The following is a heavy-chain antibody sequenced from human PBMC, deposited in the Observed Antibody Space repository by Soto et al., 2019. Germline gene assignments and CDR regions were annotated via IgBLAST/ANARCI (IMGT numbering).Heavy chain of an antibody. CDR1: VGPFSSYG. J-gene: IGHJ4*02. CDR2: IIPLFGTP. D-gene: IGHD1-1*01. CDR3: ARDGTIQMANFDF. V-gene: IGHV1-69*01. Sequence: QVLLMQSGAEVKKPGSSVKVSCTSSVGPFSSYGISWVRQVPGQGLEWLGGIIPLFGTPSYARKFQDRLTISADESTTTAYMELSSLTSEDTAMYFCARDGTIQMANFDFWGQGTLVTVSS.